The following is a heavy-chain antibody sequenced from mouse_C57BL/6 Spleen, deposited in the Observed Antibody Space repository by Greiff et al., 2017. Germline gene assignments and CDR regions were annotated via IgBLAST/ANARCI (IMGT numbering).Heavy chain of an antibody. CDR1: GFTFSSYA. CDR2: ISSGGDYI. Sequence: EVQGVESGEGLVKPGGSLKLSCAASGFTFSSYAMSWVRQTPEKRLEWVAYISSGGDYIYYADTVKGRFTISRDNARNTLYLQMSSLKSEDTAMYYCTRDERYGNAMDYWGQGTSVTVSS. CDR3: TRDERYGNAMDY. D-gene: IGHD1-1*01. V-gene: IGHV5-9-1*02. J-gene: IGHJ4*01.